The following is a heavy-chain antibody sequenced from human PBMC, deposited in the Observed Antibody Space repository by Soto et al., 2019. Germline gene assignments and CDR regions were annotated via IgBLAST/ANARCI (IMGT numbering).Heavy chain of an antibody. Sequence: LRLSCAASGFSFSISPMHWVRQAPGKGPEWVALISYDGTNKFYADSVKGRFTISRDNSKSTLYLQVDSLRPEDAAVYYCARDPKTSGGQHWAFNYFDSWGQGALVTVSS. CDR1: GFSFSISP. CDR2: ISYDGTNK. V-gene: IGHV3-30-3*01. D-gene: IGHD7-27*01. J-gene: IGHJ4*02. CDR3: ARDPKTSGGQHWAFNYFDS.